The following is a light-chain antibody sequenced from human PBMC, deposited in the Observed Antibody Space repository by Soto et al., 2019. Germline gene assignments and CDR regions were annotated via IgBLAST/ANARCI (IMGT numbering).Light chain of an antibody. J-gene: IGKJ5*01. V-gene: IGKV3-11*01. CDR2: GAS. CDR1: QSVSSN. CDR3: QQRHMWPIT. Sequence: EILMTQSPVTLSVSPGERATLSCRASQSVSSNLAWYQQNPGQAPRLLISGASTRATGIPARFSGSGSGTDFTLTISSLEPEDSAVYYCQQRHMWPITFGQGTRLEIK.